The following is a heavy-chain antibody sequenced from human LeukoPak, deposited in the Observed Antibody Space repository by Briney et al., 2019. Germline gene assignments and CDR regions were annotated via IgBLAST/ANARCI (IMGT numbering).Heavy chain of an antibody. J-gene: IGHJ4*02. Sequence: GGSLRLSCAASGFAFSTYTLNWVRQAPGEGLEWLSYISAGGGTIYYADSVKGQFTVSRDNAKNSLYLQMNSLRDEDTAVYYCARGSYFDYWGQGTLVTVSS. CDR1: GFAFSTYT. CDR3: ARGSYFDY. V-gene: IGHV3-48*02. CDR2: ISAGGGTI.